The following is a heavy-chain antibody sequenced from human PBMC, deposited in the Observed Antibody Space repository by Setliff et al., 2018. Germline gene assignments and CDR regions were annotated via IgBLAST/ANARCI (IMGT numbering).Heavy chain of an antibody. CDR3: ARGVVRGVIRFDY. CDR2: INHSGST. J-gene: IGHJ4*02. D-gene: IGHD3-10*01. V-gene: IGHV4-34*01. Sequence: SETLSLTCAVYGGSFSGYYWSWIRQPPGKGLEWIGEINHSGSTNYNPSLKSRVTISVDTSKNQCSLKLSSVTAADTAVYYCARGVVRGVIRFDYWGQGTLVTVSS. CDR1: GGSFSGYY.